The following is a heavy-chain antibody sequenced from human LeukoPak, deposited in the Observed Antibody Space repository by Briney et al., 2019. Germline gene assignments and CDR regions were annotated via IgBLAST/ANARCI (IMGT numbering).Heavy chain of an antibody. D-gene: IGHD5-12*01. V-gene: IGHV4-61*02. CDR1: GGSISSGSYY. J-gene: IGHJ4*02. CDR2: IYTSGST. Sequence: PSQTLSLTCTVSGGSISSGSYYWSWIRQPAGKGLEWIGRIYTSGSTNYNPSLKSRVTISVDTSKNQFSLKLSSVTAADAAVYYCARSVGQWLRSNSFDYWGQGTLVTVSS. CDR3: ARSVGQWLRSNSFDY.